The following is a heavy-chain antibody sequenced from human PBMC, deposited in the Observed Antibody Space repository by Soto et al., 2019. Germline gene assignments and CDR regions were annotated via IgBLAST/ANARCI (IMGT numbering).Heavy chain of an antibody. V-gene: IGHV4-4*02. CDR1: GGSISSSNW. Sequence: SETLSLTCAVSGGSISSSNWWSWVRQPPGKGLEWIGEIYHSGSTYYNPSLKSRVTISVDTSKNQFSLKLSSVTAADTAVYYCARGSTYCGGDCYSLDYWGQGTLVTVSS. D-gene: IGHD2-21*02. CDR3: ARGSTYCGGDCYSLDY. CDR2: IYHSGST. J-gene: IGHJ4*02.